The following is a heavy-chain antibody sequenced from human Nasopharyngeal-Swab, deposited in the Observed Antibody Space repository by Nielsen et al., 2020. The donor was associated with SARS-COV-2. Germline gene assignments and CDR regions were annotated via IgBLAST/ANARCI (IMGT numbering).Heavy chain of an antibody. Sequence: SETLSLTCTVSGGSISSYYWSWIRQPPGKGLEWIGYIYYSGSTNYTPYLKSRVTISVDTSKNQFSLKLSSVTAADTAVYYCARAGYCGGDCYSTYYYYYMDVWGKGTTVTVSS. J-gene: IGHJ6*03. CDR3: ARAGYCGGDCYSTYYYYYMDV. V-gene: IGHV4-59*01. D-gene: IGHD2-21*01. CDR2: IYYSGST. CDR1: GGSISSYY.